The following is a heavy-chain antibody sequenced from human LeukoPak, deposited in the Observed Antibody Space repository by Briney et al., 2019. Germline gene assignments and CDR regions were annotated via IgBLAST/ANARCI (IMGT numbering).Heavy chain of an antibody. CDR3: ARVISTSAAYGMDV. V-gene: IGHV3-21*01. J-gene: IGHJ6*02. CDR2: ISSSSSYI. D-gene: IGHD2-2*01. CDR1: GFTFSSYA. Sequence: PGGSLRLSCAASGFTFSSYAMSWVRRAPGKGLEWVSPISSSSSYIYYADSVKGRFTISRDNAKNSLYLQMNSLRAEDTAVYYCARVISTSAAYGMDVWGQGTTVTVSS.